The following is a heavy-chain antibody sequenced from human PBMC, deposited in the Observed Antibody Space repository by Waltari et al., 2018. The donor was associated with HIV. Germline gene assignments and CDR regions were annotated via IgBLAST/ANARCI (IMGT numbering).Heavy chain of an antibody. V-gene: IGHV3-66*01. CDR3: ASGPMTTVTTSYYYYGLDV. CDR2: SYSEVST. Sequence: EVQLVESGGGLVQPGGSLRLSCAASGFTVSSNYMSWVRQAPGKGRELVSVSYSEVSTYYADSVKGRFTISRDNSKNTLYLQMNSLRAEDTAVYYCASGPMTTVTTSYYYYGLDVWGQGTTVTVSS. CDR1: GFTVSSNY. J-gene: IGHJ6*02. D-gene: IGHD4-17*01.